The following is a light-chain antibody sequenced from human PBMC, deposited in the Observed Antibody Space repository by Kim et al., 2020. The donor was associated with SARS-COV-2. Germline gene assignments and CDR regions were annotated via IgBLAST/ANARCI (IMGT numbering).Light chain of an antibody. CDR3: NCRDTSDHVA. CDR2: GKN. V-gene: IGLV3-19*01. J-gene: IGLJ2*01. Sequence: SSELTQDPAVSVAFGQTVRITCQGDSLRTYFATWYQQKPGQAPLLDIFGKNSRPSGIPHRISGSTSGNTASFTITGAQSEHEADYFCNCRDTSDHVAVGG. CDR1: SLRTYF.